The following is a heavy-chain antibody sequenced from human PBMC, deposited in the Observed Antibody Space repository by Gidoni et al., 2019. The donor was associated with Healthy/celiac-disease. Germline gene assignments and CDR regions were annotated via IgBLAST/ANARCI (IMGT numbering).Heavy chain of an antibody. CDR2: IKSDGSST. CDR1: VFTFSSYW. D-gene: IGHD5-12*01. CDR3: ARTEGATMPADDAFDI. Sequence: EVQLVDSGGGLVQPGGSLRLSCAASVFTFSSYWMHWVRQAPGKGLVWVARIKSDGSSTSDADSRKGRFTIARDNAKKTLYLQMNRRRAEEKAGDYVARTEGATMPADDAFDIWGQGTRGKVSS. J-gene: IGHJ3*02. V-gene: IGHV3-74*01.